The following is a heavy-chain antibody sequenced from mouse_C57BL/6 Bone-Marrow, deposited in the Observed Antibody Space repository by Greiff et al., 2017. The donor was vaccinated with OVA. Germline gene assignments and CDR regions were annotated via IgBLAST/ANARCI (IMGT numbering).Heavy chain of an antibody. CDR3: TTWDEETWFAY. J-gene: IGHJ3*01. D-gene: IGHD4-1*01. Sequence: EVKVVESGAELVRPGASVKLSCTASGFNIKDDYMHWVKQRPEQGLEWIGWIDPENGDTEYASKFQGKATITADTSSNTAYLQLSSLTSEDTAVYYCTTWDEETWFAYWGQGTLVTVSA. CDR1: GFNIKDDY. CDR2: IDPENGDT. V-gene: IGHV14-4*01.